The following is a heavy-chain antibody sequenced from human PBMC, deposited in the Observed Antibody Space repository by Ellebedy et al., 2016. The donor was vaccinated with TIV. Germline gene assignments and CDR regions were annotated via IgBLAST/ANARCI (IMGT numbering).Heavy chain of an antibody. J-gene: IGHJ6*02. Sequence: AASVKVSCKASGYTFTSYYMHWVRQAPGQGLEWMGVIDPSGGSTDYAQKFQGRVTMTRDTSTSTVYIELSSLRSEDTTVYYCARDRIVGSRIPYYNGMDVWGQGTTVTVSS. V-gene: IGHV1-46*01. CDR1: GYTFTSYY. CDR3: ARDRIVGSRIPYYNGMDV. D-gene: IGHD1-26*01. CDR2: IDPSGGST.